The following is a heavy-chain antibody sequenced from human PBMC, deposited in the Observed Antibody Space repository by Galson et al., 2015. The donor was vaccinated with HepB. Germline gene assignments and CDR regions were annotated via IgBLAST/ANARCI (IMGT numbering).Heavy chain of an antibody. J-gene: IGHJ4*02. D-gene: IGHD3-22*01. CDR1: GDSVSSNSAA. CDR2: TYYRSKWYN. Sequence: CAISGDSVSSNSAAWNWIRQSPSRGLEWLGRTYYRSKWYNDYAVSVKSRITINPDTSKNQFSLQLNSVTPEDTAVYYCARGGVDYYDSTMSLYYFDYWGQGTLVTVSS. CDR3: ARGGVDYYDSTMSLYYFDY. V-gene: IGHV6-1*01.